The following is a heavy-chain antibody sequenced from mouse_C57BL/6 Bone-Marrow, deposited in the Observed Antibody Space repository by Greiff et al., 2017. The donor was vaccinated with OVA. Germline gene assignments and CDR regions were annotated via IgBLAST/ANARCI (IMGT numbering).Heavy chain of an antibody. V-gene: IGHV3-6*01. Sequence: EVKLQESGPGLVKPSQSLSLTCSVTGYSITSGYYWNWIRQFPGNKLEWMGYISYDGSNNYNPSLKNRISITRDTSKNQFFLKLNSVTTEDTATYYCARHYGNPYYFDYWGQGTTLTVSS. D-gene: IGHD2-1*01. CDR3: ARHYGNPYYFDY. CDR1: GYSITSGYY. CDR2: ISYDGSN. J-gene: IGHJ2*01.